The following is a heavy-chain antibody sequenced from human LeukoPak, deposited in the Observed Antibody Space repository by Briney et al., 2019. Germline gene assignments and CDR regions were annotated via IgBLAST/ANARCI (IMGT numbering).Heavy chain of an antibody. CDR3: ARSGGGYYNYYMDV. CDR1: GFTFSSYA. V-gene: IGHV3-64*01. CDR2: ISSNGGST. D-gene: IGHD3-10*01. J-gene: IGHJ6*03. Sequence: GGSLRLSCAASGFTFSSYAMPWVRQAPGKGLEYVSGISSNGGSTYYANSVKGRFTISRDNSKNTLYLQIGSLRAEDMAVYYCARSGGGYYNYYMDVWGKGTTVTVSS.